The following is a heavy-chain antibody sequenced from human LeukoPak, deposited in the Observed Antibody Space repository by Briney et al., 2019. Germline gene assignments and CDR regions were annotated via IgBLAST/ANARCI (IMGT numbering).Heavy chain of an antibody. Sequence: ASVKVSCEASGYPFTGYYLHWVRQAPGQGLEWMGGIIPIFGTANYAQKFQGRVTITADESTSTAYMELSSLRSEDTAVYYCARDGSGAFDIWGQGTMVTVSS. CDR2: IIPIFGTA. CDR3: ARDGSGAFDI. CDR1: GYPFTGYY. J-gene: IGHJ3*02. D-gene: IGHD3-10*01. V-gene: IGHV1-69*13.